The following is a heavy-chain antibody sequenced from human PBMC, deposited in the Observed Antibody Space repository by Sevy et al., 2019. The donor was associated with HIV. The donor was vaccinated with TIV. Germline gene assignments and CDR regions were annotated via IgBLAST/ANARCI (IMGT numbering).Heavy chain of an antibody. V-gene: IGHV4-59*01. CDR2: IYYSGNT. CDR1: GGSISTYY. J-gene: IGHJ4*02. CDR3: ARAPAGGWAV. D-gene: IGHD6-19*01. Sequence: SETLSLTCTVSGGSISTYYWSWIRQPPGKGLEWIGHIYYSGNTNYNPSLKSRVTISLDTSKNQFSLNLNSVTAADTAVYYCARAPAGGWAVWGQGTLITVSS.